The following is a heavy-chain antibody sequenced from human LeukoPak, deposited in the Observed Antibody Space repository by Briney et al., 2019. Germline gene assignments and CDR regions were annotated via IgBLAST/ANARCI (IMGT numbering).Heavy chain of an antibody. Sequence: GGSLRLSCAVSGITLSNYGMSWVRQAPGKGREWAAGISDSGGRTNYADSVKGRFTISRDNPKNTLYLQMNSLRPEDTAVYFCAKRGVVIRVILVGFHKEAYYFDSWGQGVPVTVSS. CDR3: AKRGVVIRVILVGFHKEAYYFDS. CDR2: ISDSGGRT. CDR1: GITLSNYG. D-gene: IGHD3-22*01. V-gene: IGHV3-23*01. J-gene: IGHJ4*02.